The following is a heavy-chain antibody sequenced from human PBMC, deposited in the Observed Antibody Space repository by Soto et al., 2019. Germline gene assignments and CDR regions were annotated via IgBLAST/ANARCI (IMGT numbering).Heavy chain of an antibody. CDR1: GGSISSGDYY. V-gene: IGHV4-30-4*01. J-gene: IGHJ6*02. CDR2: IYYSGST. CDR3: ARPALNYYYYGMDV. Sequence: PSETLSLTCTVSGGSISSGDYYWSWIRQPPGKGLEWIGYIYYSGSTYYNPSLKSRVTISVDTSKNQLSLKLSSVTAADTAVYYCARPALNYYYYGMDVWGQGTKVTVYS.